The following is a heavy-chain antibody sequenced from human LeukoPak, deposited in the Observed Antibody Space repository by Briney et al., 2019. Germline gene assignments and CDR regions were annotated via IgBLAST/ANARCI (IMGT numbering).Heavy chain of an antibody. CDR1: GGSFSGYY. CDR3: AGEYYGSGSYTPYYFDY. Sequence: KPSETLSLTCAVYGGSFSGYYWSWIRQPPGKGLEWIGEINHSGSTNYNPSLKSRVTISVDTSKNQFSLKLSSVTAADTAVYYCAGEYYGSGSYTPYYFDYWGQGTLVTVSS. D-gene: IGHD3-10*01. J-gene: IGHJ4*02. V-gene: IGHV4-34*01. CDR2: INHSGST.